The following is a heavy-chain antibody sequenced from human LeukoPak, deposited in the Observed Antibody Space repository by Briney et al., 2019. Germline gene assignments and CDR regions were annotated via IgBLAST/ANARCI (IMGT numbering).Heavy chain of an antibody. CDR1: GYTFTGYY. CDR3: ARAGYCSSTSCYPDY. CDR2: INPNSGGT. V-gene: IGHV1-2*02. Sequence: ASVKVSCMASGYTFTGYYMHWVRQAPGQGLEWMGWINPNSGGTNYAQKFQGRVTMTRDTSISTAYMELSRLRSDDTAVYYCARAGYCSSTSCYPDYWGQGTLVTVSS. J-gene: IGHJ4*02. D-gene: IGHD2-2*01.